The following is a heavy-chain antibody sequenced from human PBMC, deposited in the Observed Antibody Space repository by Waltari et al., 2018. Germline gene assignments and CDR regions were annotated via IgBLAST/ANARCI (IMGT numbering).Heavy chain of an antibody. CDR2: INAGNGNT. CDR1: GYTFTSYA. D-gene: IGHD2-15*01. V-gene: IGHV1-3*01. Sequence: QVQLVQSGAEVKKPGASVKVSCKASGYTFTSYAMHWVRQAPGQRLEWMGWINAGNGNTKYSQKFQGRVTITRDTSASTAYMELSSLRAEDTAVYYCARDPTNCSGGSCYSQDYWGQGTLVTVSS. J-gene: IGHJ4*02. CDR3: ARDPTNCSGGSCYSQDY.